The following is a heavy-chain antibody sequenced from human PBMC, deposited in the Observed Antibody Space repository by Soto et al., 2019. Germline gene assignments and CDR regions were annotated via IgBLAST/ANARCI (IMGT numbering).Heavy chain of an antibody. J-gene: IGHJ4*02. CDR1: GGSISSSSYY. V-gene: IGHV4-39*01. Sequence: SETLSLTCTVSGGSISSSSYYWGWIRQPPGKGLEWIGSIYYSGSTYYNPSLKSRVTISVDTSKNQFSLKLSSVTAADTAVYYCASLYDFWSGYYSDYWGQGTLVTVSS. D-gene: IGHD3-3*01. CDR3: ASLYDFWSGYYSDY. CDR2: IYYSGST.